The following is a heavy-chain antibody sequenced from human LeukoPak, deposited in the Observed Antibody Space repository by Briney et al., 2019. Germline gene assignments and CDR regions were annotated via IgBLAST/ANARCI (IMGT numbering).Heavy chain of an antibody. CDR2: INTEGSST. J-gene: IGHJ4*02. Sequence: GGSLRLSCAASGFTFNDYWMYWVRQAPGKGLVWVSRINTEGSSTNYADSVKGRFTVSRDNAKNTLYLQMDSLRAEDTAVYYCARDVDAAMDHWGQGTLVTVSS. D-gene: IGHD5-18*01. CDR1: GFTFNDYW. V-gene: IGHV3-74*01. CDR3: ARDVDAAMDH.